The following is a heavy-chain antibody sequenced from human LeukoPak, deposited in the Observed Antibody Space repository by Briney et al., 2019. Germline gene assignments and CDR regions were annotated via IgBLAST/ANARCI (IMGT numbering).Heavy chain of an antibody. J-gene: IGHJ6*02. Sequence: SETLSLTCTVSGGSISSYYWSWIRQPPVKGLEWIGYIYYSGSTNYNPSLKSRVTMSVDTSKNQFSLKLSSVTAADTAVYYCARGNFQQDYDFWSGYYEYYYYGMDVWGQGTTVTVSS. D-gene: IGHD3-3*01. CDR2: IYYSGST. V-gene: IGHV4-59*01. CDR3: ARGNFQQDYDFWSGYYEYYYYGMDV. CDR1: GGSISSYY.